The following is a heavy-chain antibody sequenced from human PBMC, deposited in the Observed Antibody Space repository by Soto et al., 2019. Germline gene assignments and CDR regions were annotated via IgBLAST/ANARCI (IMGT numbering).Heavy chain of an antibody. D-gene: IGHD5-18*01. Sequence: SETLSLTCTVSGGSISSYYWSWIRQPPGKGLEWIGYIYYSGSTNYNPSLRSRVTISVDTSKNQFSLKLSSVTAADTAVYYCARDHRRGYSYGYLDYWGQGTLVTVSS. J-gene: IGHJ4*02. CDR1: GGSISSYY. CDR3: ARDHRRGYSYGYLDY. CDR2: IYYSGST. V-gene: IGHV4-59*01.